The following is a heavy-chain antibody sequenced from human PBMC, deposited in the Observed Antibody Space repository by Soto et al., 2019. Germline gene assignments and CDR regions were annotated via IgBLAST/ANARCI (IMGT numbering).Heavy chain of an antibody. CDR1: GGTFSSYA. CDR3: ARDPSYSNYGAYYYGMDV. V-gene: IGHV1-69*01. Sequence: QVQLVQSGAEVKKPGSSVKVSCKASGGTFSSYAISWVRQAPGQGLEWMGGIIPILGTANYAQKFQGRVTITADESTSTAYMELSSLRSEDTAVYYCARDPSYSNYGAYYYGMDVWGQGTTVTVSS. J-gene: IGHJ6*02. CDR2: IIPILGTA. D-gene: IGHD4-4*01.